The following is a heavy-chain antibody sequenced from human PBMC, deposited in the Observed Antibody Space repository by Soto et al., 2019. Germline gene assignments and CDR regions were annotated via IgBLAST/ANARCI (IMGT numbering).Heavy chain of an antibody. D-gene: IGHD2-21*02. CDR3: ASSYCGGDCYSVYYYYGMDV. V-gene: IGHV1-18*01. CDR2: ISAYNGNT. CDR1: GYTFTSYG. Sequence: QVQLVQSGAEVKKPGASVKVSCKASGYTFTSYGISWVRQAPGQGLEWMGWISAYNGNTNYAQKLQGRVTMTTDTSTSTAYMELRSLRSDDTAGYYCASSYCGGDCYSVYYYYGMDVWGQGTTVTVSS. J-gene: IGHJ6*02.